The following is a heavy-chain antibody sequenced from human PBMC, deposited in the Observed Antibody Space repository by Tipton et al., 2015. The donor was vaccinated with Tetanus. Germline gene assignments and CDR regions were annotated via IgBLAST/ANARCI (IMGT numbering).Heavy chain of an antibody. V-gene: IGHV3-48*02. CDR1: GFSIRDFG. Sequence: FLRLSCAASGFSIRDFGMNWVRQAPGKGLEWVSYISYSSTSKYYADSVKGRFAFSRDNAKNSLYLQMNTLRDDDTAVYYCARRGEARANWFESWGQGTHLTVSS. CDR2: ISYSSTSK. J-gene: IGHJ5*01. CDR3: ARRGEARANWFES.